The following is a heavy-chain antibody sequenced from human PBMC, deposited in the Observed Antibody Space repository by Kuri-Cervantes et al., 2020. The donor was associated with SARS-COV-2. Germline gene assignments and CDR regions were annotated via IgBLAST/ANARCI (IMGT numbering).Heavy chain of an antibody. V-gene: IGHV4-59*01. D-gene: IGHD3-3*01. J-gene: IGHJ6*02. Sequence: SETLSLTCTVSGGSISNDYWSWIRQSPGKGLEWVGHIYYSGSSSYNPSLRSRLTISVDTSKRQIFLTLSSVTAAHTAVYYCARSPVDYDIWRAIGPKKYYYGMDVWGQGTTVTVSS. CDR2: IYYSGSS. CDR1: GGSISNDY. CDR3: ARSPVDYDIWRAIGPKKYYYGMDV.